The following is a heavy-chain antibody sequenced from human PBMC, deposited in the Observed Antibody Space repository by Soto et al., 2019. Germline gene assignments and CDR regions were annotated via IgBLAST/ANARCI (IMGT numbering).Heavy chain of an antibody. CDR2: ISARRGET. CDR3: ARDEDY. CDR1: GYTFTNYG. V-gene: IGHV1-18*01. Sequence: QVQLVQSGAEVKKPGASVKVSCKASGYTFTNYGISWVRQAPGQGLEWMGWISARRGETNYAQRFQGRVTLTTDTSTTTAYMELGSLRFGDTAVYYCARDEDYWGQGTLVTVSS. J-gene: IGHJ4*02.